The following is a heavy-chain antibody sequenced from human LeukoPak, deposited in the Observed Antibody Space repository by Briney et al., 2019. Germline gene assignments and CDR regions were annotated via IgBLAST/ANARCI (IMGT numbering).Heavy chain of an antibody. CDR3: ARGLGVVTAQSEQPKPRYFDL. CDR1: GYTFIIYG. CDR2: ISGYNRNT. Sequence: ASVKLSCKASGYTFIIYGISWVRQAPGQGLEWMGWISGYNRNTNYAQNLQGRVTMTTDTSTSTAYMELRSLRSDDTAVYYCARGLGVVTAQSEQPKPRYFDLWGRGTQVTVSS. V-gene: IGHV1-18*01. D-gene: IGHD2-21*02. J-gene: IGHJ2*01.